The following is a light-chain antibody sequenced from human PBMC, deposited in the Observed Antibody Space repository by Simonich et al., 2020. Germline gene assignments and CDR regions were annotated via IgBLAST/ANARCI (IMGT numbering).Light chain of an antibody. J-gene: IGKJ1*01. CDR3: QQYYSTPWT. CDR1: QSVLYSSNNKNY. CDR2: WAS. V-gene: IGKV4-1*01. Sequence: DIVMTQSPDSLAVSLGERATINCKSSQSVLYSSNNKNYLAWYQQKPGQPPNPLIYWASTRESGVPDRFSGSGSGTDFTLTISSLQAEDVAVYYGQQYYSTPWTFGQGTKVEIK.